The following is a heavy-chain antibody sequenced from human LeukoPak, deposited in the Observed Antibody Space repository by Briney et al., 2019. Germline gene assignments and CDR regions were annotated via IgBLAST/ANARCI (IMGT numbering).Heavy chain of an antibody. CDR2: IWYDGSNK. CDR1: GFTFSSYG. CDR3: ARDTGAYYDSSGYDDFDY. J-gene: IGHJ4*02. Sequence: GGSLRLSCAASGFTFSSYGMHWVRQAPGKGLEWVAVIWYDGSNKYYADSVKGRFTISRDNSKNTLYLQMNSLRAEDTAVYYCARDTGAYYDSSGYDDFDYWGQGTLVTVSS. V-gene: IGHV3-33*01. D-gene: IGHD3-22*01.